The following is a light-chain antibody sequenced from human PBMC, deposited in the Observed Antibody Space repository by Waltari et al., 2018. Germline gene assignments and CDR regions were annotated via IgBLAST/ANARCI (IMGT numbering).Light chain of an antibody. Sequence: DIQLTQSPSLLSASVGDRVTITCRASQGISGYLVWYQQKPGKAPNLLLSATSPLQRGVPSRFSGSGSGTEFTLTISSLQPEDSATYYCQQLYSYSTFGGGTEVEI. V-gene: IGKV1-9*01. CDR1: QGISGY. J-gene: IGKJ4*01. CDR2: ATS. CDR3: QQLYSYST.